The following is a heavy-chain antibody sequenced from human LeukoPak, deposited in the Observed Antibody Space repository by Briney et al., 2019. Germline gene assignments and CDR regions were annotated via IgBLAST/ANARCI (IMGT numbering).Heavy chain of an antibody. CDR1: GYTLTSYG. V-gene: IGHV1-18*01. CDR3: ARDCIGCHGFDY. CDR2: VSAYADNT. Sequence: GASVKVSCKASGYTLTSYGISWVRQAPGQGLEWMGWVSAYADNTNYVQKLQGRVTMTTDTSTSTAYMELRSLRSDDTAVYYCARDCIGCHGFDYWGQGTLVTVSS. D-gene: IGHD2-15*01. J-gene: IGHJ4*02.